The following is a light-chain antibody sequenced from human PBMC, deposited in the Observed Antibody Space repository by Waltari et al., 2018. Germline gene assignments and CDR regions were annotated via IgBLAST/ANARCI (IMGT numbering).Light chain of an antibody. CDR2: GTN. V-gene: IGLV1-40*01. CDR3: QSYDSSLRRV. Sequence: QSVLTQPPSVSGAPGQRITIPCTGSSSNIGAGYEVYWYQQLPGTAPKLLIYGTNNRPSGVPDRFSGSKSGTSASLAITGLQVEDEAEYHCQSYDSSLRRVFGGGTKLTVL. CDR1: SSNIGAGYE. J-gene: IGLJ2*01.